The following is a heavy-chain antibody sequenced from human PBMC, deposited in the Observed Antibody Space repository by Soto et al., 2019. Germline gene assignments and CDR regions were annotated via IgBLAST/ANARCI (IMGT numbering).Heavy chain of an antibody. CDR3: AGGGSIVVATRPLLDV. D-gene: IGHD3-22*01. V-gene: IGHV4-59*03. Sequence: QVQLQESGPTLVKPSETLSLTCTVSGGSIRSYCWTWIRQPPGEGLEWIGCICNSGTTNYNPSLKSRVANSIHPQKNPFPLQMSSVTVAYAACYYCAGGGSIVVATRPLLDVWGKGTTVTLSA. CDR1: GGSIRSYC. CDR2: ICNSGTT. J-gene: IGHJ6*04.